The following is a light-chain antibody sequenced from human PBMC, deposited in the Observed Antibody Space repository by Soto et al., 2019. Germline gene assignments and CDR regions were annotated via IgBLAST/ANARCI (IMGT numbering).Light chain of an antibody. Sequence: DIQMTQSPSTLSASVGERVTITCWASQSISSYLAWYQQKPGKAPKLLIYKASTLESGVPSTFSGSGSGTEFTLIISSLQPDDFAAHYCQQYNSYPRTFGQGTRVEIK. CDR1: QSISSY. V-gene: IGKV1-5*03. CDR3: QQYNSYPRT. J-gene: IGKJ1*01. CDR2: KAS.